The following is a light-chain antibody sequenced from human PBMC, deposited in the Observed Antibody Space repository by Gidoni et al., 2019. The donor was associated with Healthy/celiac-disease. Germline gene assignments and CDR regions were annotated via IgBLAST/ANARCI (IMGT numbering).Light chain of an antibody. J-gene: IGKJ1*01. Sequence: EIVMTQSAATLFVSPGERATLSCRASQSVSSNLAWYKQKPGQAPRLLIYDASTRSNGIPARFSGSGSGTELTLTVSSLQSEDMAVYYCQQYNNWPPWTFGQGTKVEIK. CDR1: QSVSSN. CDR3: QQYNNWPPWT. V-gene: IGKV3-15*01. CDR2: DAS.